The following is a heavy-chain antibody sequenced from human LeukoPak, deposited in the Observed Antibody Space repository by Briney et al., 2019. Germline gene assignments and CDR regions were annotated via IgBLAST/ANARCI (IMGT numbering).Heavy chain of an antibody. CDR2: IYTSGST. J-gene: IGHJ5*02. Sequence: SETLSLTCAVSGGSISSYYWSWIRQPAGKGLEWIGRIYTSGSTNYNPSLKSRVTMSVDTSKNQFSLKLSSVTAADTAVYYCARGTVVQDWFDPWGQGTLVTVSS. D-gene: IGHD3-22*01. CDR3: ARGTVVQDWFDP. V-gene: IGHV4-4*07. CDR1: GGSISSYY.